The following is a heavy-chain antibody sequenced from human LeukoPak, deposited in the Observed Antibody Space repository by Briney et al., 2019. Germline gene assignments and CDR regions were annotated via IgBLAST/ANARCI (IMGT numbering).Heavy chain of an antibody. Sequence: SETLSLTCTVSGGSISSSRYYWGWIRQPPGKGLEWIGEINHSGSTNYNPSLKSRVTISVDTSKNQFSLKLSSVTAADTAVYYCAKRPDAFDIWGQGTMVTVSS. V-gene: IGHV4-39*07. CDR3: AKRPDAFDI. J-gene: IGHJ3*02. CDR1: GGSISSSRYY. CDR2: INHSGST.